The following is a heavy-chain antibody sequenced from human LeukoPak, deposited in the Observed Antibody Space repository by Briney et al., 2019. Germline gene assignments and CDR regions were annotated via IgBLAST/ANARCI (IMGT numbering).Heavy chain of an antibody. CDR1: GFTFSSYA. V-gene: IGHV3-30-3*01. CDR2: ISFDGSNK. Sequence: GGSLRLSCAASGFTFSSYAMNWVRQAPGKGLEWVAVISFDGSNKYYADSVKGRFTISRDNSKNTLYLQMNSLRAEDTAVYYCVRTPGIAAYFDYWGQGTLVTVSS. D-gene: IGHD6-13*01. J-gene: IGHJ4*02. CDR3: VRTPGIAAYFDY.